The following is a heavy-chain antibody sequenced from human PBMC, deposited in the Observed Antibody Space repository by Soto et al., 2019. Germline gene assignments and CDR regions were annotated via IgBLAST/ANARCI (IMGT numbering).Heavy chain of an antibody. V-gene: IGHV3-30*18. Sequence: QVQLVESGGGVVQPGRSLKLSCAASGFTFSNYAIHWVRQAPGKGLEWVAVIASDGKDERYADSVKGRFTISRDKSKNTVYLQMNSLRGEDTAVYYCAKDGAIAAAGYFFDFWGQGSLVTVSS. CDR2: IASDGKDE. D-gene: IGHD6-13*01. CDR3: AKDGAIAAAGYFFDF. CDR1: GFTFSNYA. J-gene: IGHJ4*02.